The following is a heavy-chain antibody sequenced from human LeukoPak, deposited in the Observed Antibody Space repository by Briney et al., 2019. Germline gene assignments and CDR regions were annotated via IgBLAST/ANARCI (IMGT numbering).Heavy chain of an antibody. CDR1: GGSISSGDYY. CDR2: IYYSGST. J-gene: IGHJ4*02. Sequence: PSETLSLTCTVSGGSISSGDYYWSWIRQPPGKGLEWIGYIYYSGSTYYNPSLKSRVTISVDTSKNQFSLKLSSVTAADTAVYYCARAEPLRYFDYWGQGTLVTVSS. D-gene: IGHD3-9*01. CDR3: ARAEPLRYFDY. V-gene: IGHV4-30-4*01.